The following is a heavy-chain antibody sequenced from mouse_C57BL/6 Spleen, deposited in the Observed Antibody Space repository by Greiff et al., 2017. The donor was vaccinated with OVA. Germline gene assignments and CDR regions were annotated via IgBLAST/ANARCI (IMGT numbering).Heavy chain of an antibody. CDR1: GYTFTSYW. CDR3: ARSGSSYYAMDY. V-gene: IGHV1-69*01. CDR2: IDPSDSYP. J-gene: IGHJ4*01. D-gene: IGHD1-1*01. Sequence: QVQLQQPGAELVMPGASVKLSCKASGYTFTSYWMHWVKQRPGQGLEWIGEIDPSDSYPTYNPKFKGKSTLTVDKSSSTAYMQLSSLTSEDSAVYYCARSGSSYYAMDYWGQGTSVTVSS.